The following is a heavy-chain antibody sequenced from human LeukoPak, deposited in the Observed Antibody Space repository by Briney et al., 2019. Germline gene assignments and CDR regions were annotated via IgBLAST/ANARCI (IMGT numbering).Heavy chain of an antibody. CDR2: ISSSSSTI. Sequence: GGSLRLSCAASGFTFSSYSMNWVRQAPGKGLEWVSYISSSSSTIYYADSVKGRFTISRDNAKNSLYLQMNSLRAEDTAVYYCARDLGNIVVVDYYGMDVWGQGTTVTVSS. CDR3: ARDLGNIVVVDYYGMDV. D-gene: IGHD2-2*01. CDR1: GFTFSSYS. J-gene: IGHJ6*02. V-gene: IGHV3-48*01.